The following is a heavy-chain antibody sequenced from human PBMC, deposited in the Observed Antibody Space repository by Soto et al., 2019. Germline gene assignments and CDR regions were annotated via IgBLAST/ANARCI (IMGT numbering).Heavy chain of an antibody. Sequence: GGSLRLSCAASVFTFSTSVMSWVRQAPGKGLQWVSSISGSGDRTYYADSVKGRFTVSRDNSKNTLYLDMNTVTADDTALYYCTWSFVARDAFDEWGQGTMVTVSS. J-gene: IGHJ3*01. CDR2: ISGSGDRT. CDR1: VFTFSTSV. V-gene: IGHV3-23*01. D-gene: IGHD5-12*01. CDR3: TWSFVARDAFDE.